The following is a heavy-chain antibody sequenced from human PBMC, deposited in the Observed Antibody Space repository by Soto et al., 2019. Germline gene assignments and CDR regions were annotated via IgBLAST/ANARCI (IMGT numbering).Heavy chain of an antibody. Sequence: QLQLQESGRGLVKPSETLSLTCTVSGGSISSSGYYWGWIRQPPGKGLEWIGSIYYSGSTYYNPSLKSRVTISVDTSKNQLSLKLSSVTAADTAVYHCASPKIAFYNWFDPWGQGTLVTVSS. CDR1: GGSISSSGYY. D-gene: IGHD3-3*02. CDR3: ASPKIAFYNWFDP. CDR2: IYYSGST. J-gene: IGHJ5*02. V-gene: IGHV4-39*01.